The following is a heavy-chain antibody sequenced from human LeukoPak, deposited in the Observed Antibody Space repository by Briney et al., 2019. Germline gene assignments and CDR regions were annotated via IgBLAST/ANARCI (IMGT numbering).Heavy chain of an antibody. Sequence: GGSLRLSCAASGFPFSSYTMNWVRQAPGKGLEWVSSISSSSGYIYYADSVKGRFTISRDNAKNSLYLQMNSLRVEDTAVYYCARVAVSSGTLDSWGQETLVTVSS. CDR1: GFPFSSYT. D-gene: IGHD3-22*01. CDR2: ISSSSGYI. V-gene: IGHV3-21*01. J-gene: IGHJ4*02. CDR3: ARVAVSSGTLDS.